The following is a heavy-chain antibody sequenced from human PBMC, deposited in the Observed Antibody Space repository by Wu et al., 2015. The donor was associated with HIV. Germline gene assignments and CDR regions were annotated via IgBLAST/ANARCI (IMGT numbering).Heavy chain of an antibody. CDR3: ARGARATVTTPDGFDI. CDR1: GGTFTSYA. Sequence: QVQLVQSGAEVKKPGSSVRVSCTASGGTFTSYAVSWVRQAPGQGLEWMGRIVPIFGTSHYAQNFQGRVTITADESTTTAYMELSSLRSEDTAVYYCARGARATVTTPDGFDIWGQGTMVTVSS. V-gene: IGHV1-69*15. D-gene: IGHD4-17*01. J-gene: IGHJ3*02. CDR2: IVPIFGTS.